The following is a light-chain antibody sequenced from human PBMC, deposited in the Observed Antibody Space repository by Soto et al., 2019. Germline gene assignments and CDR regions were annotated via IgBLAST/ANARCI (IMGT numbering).Light chain of an antibody. J-gene: IGKJ1*01. CDR1: QDISNY. CDR2: WAS. Sequence: DIQMTQSPSSLSASVGDRVTITCQASQDISNYLNWYQQKPGQPPKLLLYWASTRESGVPDRFSGSGSGTDFTLTISSLQAEDVAVYYCQQYYDTPGTFGQGTKVDIK. CDR3: QQYYDTPGT. V-gene: IGKV4-1*01.